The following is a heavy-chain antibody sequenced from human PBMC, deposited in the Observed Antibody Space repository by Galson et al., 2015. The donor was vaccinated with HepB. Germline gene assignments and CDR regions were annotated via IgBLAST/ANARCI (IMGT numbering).Heavy chain of an antibody. CDR1: GYTFTSYA. Sequence: SVKVSCKASGYTFTSYAIHWVRQAPGQRLEWMGWINAGNGNTKYSQKFQGRVTITRDTSASTAYMELSSLRSEDTTVYYCARGPEAGHSGYRAFDIWGQGTIVAVSS. CDR2: INAGNGNT. D-gene: IGHD3-22*01. J-gene: IGHJ3*02. CDR3: ARGPEAGHSGYRAFDI. V-gene: IGHV1-3*01.